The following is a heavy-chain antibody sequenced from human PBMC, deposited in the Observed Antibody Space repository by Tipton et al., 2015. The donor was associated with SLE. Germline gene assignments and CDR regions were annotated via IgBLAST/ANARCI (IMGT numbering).Heavy chain of an antibody. Sequence: LRLSCTVSGGSISSGGYYWSWIRQHPGKGLEWIGYIYYSGSTYYNPSLKSRVTISVDTSKNQFSLKLSSVTAADTAMYYCARDIAAACIDYWGQGTLVTVSS. V-gene: IGHV4-31*03. CDR2: IYYSGST. CDR1: GGSISSGGYY. J-gene: IGHJ4*02. D-gene: IGHD6-13*01. CDR3: ARDIAAACIDY.